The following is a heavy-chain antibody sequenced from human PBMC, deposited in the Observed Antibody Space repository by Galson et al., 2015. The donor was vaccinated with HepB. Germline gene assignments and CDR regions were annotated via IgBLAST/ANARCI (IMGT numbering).Heavy chain of an antibody. D-gene: IGHD7-27*01. CDR2: IIPIIGTA. J-gene: IGHJ5*02. V-gene: IGHV1-69*06. CDR3: ARGLPGRGWFDP. CDR1: GGTFGSYA. Sequence: SVKVSCKASGGTFGSYAISWVRQAPGQGLEWMGGIIPIIGTANYAQKFQGRVTITADKSTSTAYMELSSLRSEDTAVYYCARGLPGRGWFDPWGQGTLVTVSS.